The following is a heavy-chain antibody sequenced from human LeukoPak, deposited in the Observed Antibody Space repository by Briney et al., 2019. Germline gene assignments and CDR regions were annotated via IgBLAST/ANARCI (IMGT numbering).Heavy chain of an antibody. D-gene: IGHD3-9*01. CDR3: ASYDILTGYPY. J-gene: IGHJ4*02. V-gene: IGHV4-38-2*02. CDR1: GYSISSGYY. CDR2: IYHSGST. Sequence: SETLSLTCTVSGYSISSGYYWGWIRQPPGKGLEWIGSIYHSGSTYYNPSLKSRVTISVDTSKNQFSLKLSSVTAADTAVYYCASYDILTGYPYWGQGTLVTVSS.